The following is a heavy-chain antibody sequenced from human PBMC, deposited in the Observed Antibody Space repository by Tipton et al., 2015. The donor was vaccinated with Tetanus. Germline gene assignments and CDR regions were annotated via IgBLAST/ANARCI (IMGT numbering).Heavy chain of an antibody. Sequence: SLRLSCAASGFTLSDYYMSWIRQAPGKGLEWLSYISSTSTYIYYADSLKGRFTISRDNAKNSLYLQMNSLRAEDTAVYYCASGSALDYWGQGTLVTVSS. V-gene: IGHV3-11*06. J-gene: IGHJ4*02. CDR2: ISSTSTYI. D-gene: IGHD6-25*01. CDR1: GFTLSDYY. CDR3: ASGSALDY.